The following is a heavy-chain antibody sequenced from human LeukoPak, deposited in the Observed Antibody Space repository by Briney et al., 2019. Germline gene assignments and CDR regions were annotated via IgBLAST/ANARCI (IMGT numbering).Heavy chain of an antibody. CDR1: GFTFSSYA. J-gene: IGHJ4*02. V-gene: IGHV3-23*01. Sequence: GGSLRLSCAASGFTFSSYAMNWVRQAPGKGLEWVSAISGSGADTYYADSVKGRFTISRDNAKNSLYLQMDSLRVEDTALYYCARGIRFLEWLSGFDYWGQGTLVTVSS. D-gene: IGHD3-3*01. CDR3: ARGIRFLEWLSGFDY. CDR2: ISGSGADT.